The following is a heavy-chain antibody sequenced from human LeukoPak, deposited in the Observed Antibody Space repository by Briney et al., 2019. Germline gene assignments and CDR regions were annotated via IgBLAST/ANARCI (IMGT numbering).Heavy chain of an antibody. CDR2: IYPGDSDT. CDR3: ARQGRLRYFDWLEDDYFDY. Sequence: GESLKISCKGSGYSFTSYWIGWVRQMPGKGLEWMGIIYPGDSDTRYSPSFQGQVTISADKSISTAYLQWSSLKASDTAMYYCARQGRLRYFDWLEDDYFDYWGQGTLVTVSS. D-gene: IGHD3-9*01. CDR1: GYSFTSYW. V-gene: IGHV5-51*01. J-gene: IGHJ4*02.